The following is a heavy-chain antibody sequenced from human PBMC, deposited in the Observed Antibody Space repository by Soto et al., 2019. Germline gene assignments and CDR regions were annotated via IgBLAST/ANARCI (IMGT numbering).Heavy chain of an antibody. CDR3: ASGRSSPNFDP. Sequence: QVQLVQSGAEVRKPGSSVKVSCKISGGTFTNYVISWLRQAPGQGLEWMGGLIPIFGAANLAQKFQGRVTITADESTSTVNIELSSLTSEDTAVYYCASGRSSPNFDPWGQGTLVTVSS. CDR2: LIPIFGAA. V-gene: IGHV1-69*01. D-gene: IGHD6-6*01. CDR1: GGTFTNYV. J-gene: IGHJ5*02.